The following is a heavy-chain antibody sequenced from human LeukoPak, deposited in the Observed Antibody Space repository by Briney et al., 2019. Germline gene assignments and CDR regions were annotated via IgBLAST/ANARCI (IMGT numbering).Heavy chain of an antibody. CDR2: IYYSGST. CDR1: GGSISSYY. V-gene: IGHV4-59*12. J-gene: IGHJ5*02. D-gene: IGHD4-17*01. Sequence: SETLSLTCTVSGGSISSYYRSWIRQPPGKGLEWIGYIYYSGSTNYNPSLKSRVTISVDRSKNQFSLKLRSVAAADTAVYYCASTDDSTFYGWFDPWGQGTLVTVSS. CDR3: ASTDDSTFYGWFDP.